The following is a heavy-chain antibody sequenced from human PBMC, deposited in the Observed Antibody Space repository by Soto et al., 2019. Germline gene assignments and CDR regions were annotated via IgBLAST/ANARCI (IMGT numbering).Heavy chain of an antibody. Sequence: PSETLSLTCTVSGGSISSYYWSGIRQPPGKGLEWIGYIYYSGSTNYNPSLKSRVTISVDTSKNQFSLKLSSVTAADTAVFYCARQAFGYFDYWGQGTLVTVSS. J-gene: IGHJ4*02. V-gene: IGHV4-59*08. D-gene: IGHD3-16*01. CDR1: GGSISSYY. CDR2: IYYSGST. CDR3: ARQAFGYFDY.